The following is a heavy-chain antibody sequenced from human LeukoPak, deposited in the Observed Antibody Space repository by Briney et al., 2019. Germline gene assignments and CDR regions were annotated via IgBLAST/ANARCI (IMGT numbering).Heavy chain of an antibody. J-gene: IGHJ4*02. V-gene: IGHV3-7*01. Sequence: PGGSRRLSCAASGLTFSSVWMSWVRQAPGKGLEWVANIKQDGSEKYYVDSVKGRFTISRDNAKNSLYLQMNSLRAEDTAVYYCARDRWSSTAARSFDYWGQGTLVTVSS. CDR3: ARDRWSSTAARSFDY. D-gene: IGHD6-6*01. CDR2: IKQDGSEK. CDR1: GLTFSSVW.